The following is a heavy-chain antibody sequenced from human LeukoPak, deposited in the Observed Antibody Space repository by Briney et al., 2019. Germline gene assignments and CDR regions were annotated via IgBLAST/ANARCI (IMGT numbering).Heavy chain of an antibody. CDR2: IGPTGTDR. CDR3: ATETIGRHYDY. J-gene: IGHJ4*02. V-gene: IGHV3-21*01. CDR1: GFTFSSCG. Sequence: GGSLRLSCAGSGFTFSSCGFNWVRQAPGKGLEWVSSIGPTGTDRYYADSVRGRFTISRDNAKNSMYLQMDSLRDEDTAVYYCATETIGRHYDYWGQGTLLTVSS. D-gene: IGHD1-14*01.